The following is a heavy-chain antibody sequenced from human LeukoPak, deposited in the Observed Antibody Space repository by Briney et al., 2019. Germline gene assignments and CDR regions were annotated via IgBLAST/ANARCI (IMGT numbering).Heavy chain of an antibody. D-gene: IGHD2-2*01. CDR3: ARREPTGCSGTSCFAGPVGN. J-gene: IGHJ4*02. V-gene: IGHV3-48*01. CDR2: ISGSGNFI. Sequence: QPGGSLRLSCAASGFTFTSYTMNWVRQAPGKGLEWISHISGSGNFIYYADSVEGRFSISRDNAKNSLYLQMNSLRVEDTAVYYCARREPTGCSGTSCFAGPVGNWGQGTLVTVSS. CDR1: GFTFTSYT.